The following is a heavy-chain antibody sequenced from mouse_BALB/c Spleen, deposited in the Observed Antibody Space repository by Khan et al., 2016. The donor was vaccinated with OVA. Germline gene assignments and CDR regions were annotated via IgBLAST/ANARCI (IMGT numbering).Heavy chain of an antibody. D-gene: IGHD2-1*01. CDR2: VNSGSTYT. V-gene: IGHV5-6-4*01. Sequence: EVELVESGGGLVKPGGSLKLSCAASGFTFSTYTMSWVRQAPEKRLEWVATVNSGSTYTYYPDSVKGRFTISRDNAKNTLYLQMSSLKSEDTALYYCTRDGNYAHWYFDVWGAGTTVTASS. J-gene: IGHJ1*01. CDR3: TRDGNYAHWYFDV. CDR1: GFTFSTYT.